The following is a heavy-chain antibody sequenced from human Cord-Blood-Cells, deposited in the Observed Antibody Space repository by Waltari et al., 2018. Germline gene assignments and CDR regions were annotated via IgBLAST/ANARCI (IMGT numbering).Heavy chain of an antibody. CDR2: IRSKANSYAT. Sequence: EVQLVESGGGLVQPGGSLNLSCAAYGFTFSGSAMHWVRQPSGKGLEWVGRIRSKANSYATAYAASVKGRFTISRDDSKNTAYLQMNSLKTEDTAVYYCTGESTSLYGMDVWGQGTTVTVSS. J-gene: IGHJ6*02. CDR3: TGESTSLYGMDV. D-gene: IGHD2-2*01. V-gene: IGHV3-73*02. CDR1: GFTFSGSA.